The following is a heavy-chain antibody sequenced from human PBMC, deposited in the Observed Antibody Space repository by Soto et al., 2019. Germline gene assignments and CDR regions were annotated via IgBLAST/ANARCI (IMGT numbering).Heavy chain of an antibody. J-gene: IGHJ6*03. Sequence: SETLSLTCTVSGGSISSSSYYWGWIRQPPGKGLEWIGSIYYSGSTYYNPSLKSRVTISVDTSKNQFSLKLSSVTAADTAVYYCARVSGDDILTGHDMDVWGKGTTVTVSS. CDR3: ARVSGDDILTGHDMDV. V-gene: IGHV4-39*01. D-gene: IGHD3-9*01. CDR2: IYYSGST. CDR1: GGSISSSSYY.